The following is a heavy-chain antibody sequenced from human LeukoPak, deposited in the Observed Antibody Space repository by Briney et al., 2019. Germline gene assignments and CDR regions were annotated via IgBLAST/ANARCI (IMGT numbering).Heavy chain of an antibody. Sequence: GRSLRLSRAPSGVALRSDWMTSVSEAPGKGVEWVANITKDGSERSYVDSAKGRFTLSRDNAENSLHLHMNSRRAEELAVYYCGRGPYYFDYWGQGTLVTVYS. J-gene: IGHJ4*02. CDR3: GRGPYYFDY. V-gene: IGHV3-7*04. D-gene: IGHD2-21*01. CDR2: ITKDGSER. CDR1: GVALRSDW.